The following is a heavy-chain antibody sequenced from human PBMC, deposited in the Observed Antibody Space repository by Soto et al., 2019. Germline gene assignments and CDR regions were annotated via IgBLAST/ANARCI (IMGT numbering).Heavy chain of an antibody. D-gene: IGHD6-13*01. Sequence: VQLVESGGGVVQPGRSLRLSCAASGFTFSSYAMHWVRQAPGKGLEWVAGISYDGSNKYYADSVKGRFTISRDNSKNTLYLQMNSLRAKDTAGYYCARDRQGYSSSWYDLGAFDIWGQGTIVTVSS. CDR2: ISYDGSNK. J-gene: IGHJ3*02. CDR1: GFTFSSYA. CDR3: ARDRQGYSSSWYDLGAFDI. V-gene: IGHV3-30-3*01.